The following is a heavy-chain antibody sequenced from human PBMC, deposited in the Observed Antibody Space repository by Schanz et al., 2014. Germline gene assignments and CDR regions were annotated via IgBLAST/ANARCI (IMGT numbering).Heavy chain of an antibody. D-gene: IGHD3-3*02. J-gene: IGHJ6*02. CDR2: IDPRDGAT. CDR3: ARENKDYDSILNKFFHYGLDL. Sequence: QLVQSGSEFRKPGASVKVSCKASGYIFSSYAIHWVRQAPGQGLEWMGIIDPRDGATNYGVKFQGRVTMARDTSTTTVSMHLRGLRPDDTAVYYCARENKDYDSILNKFFHYGLDLWGQGTTVTVSS. V-gene: IGHV1-46*01. CDR1: GYIFSSYA.